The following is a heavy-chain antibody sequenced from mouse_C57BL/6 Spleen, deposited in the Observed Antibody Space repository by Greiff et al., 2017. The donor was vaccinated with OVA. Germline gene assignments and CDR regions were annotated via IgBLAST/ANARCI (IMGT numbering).Heavy chain of an antibody. CDR3: ARSVSEVVGDY. CDR1: GYTFTDYN. Sequence: VQLKQSGPELVKPGASVKIPCKASGYTFTDYNMDWVKQSHGKSLEWIGDINPNNGGTIYNQKFKGKATLTVDKSSSTAYMELRSLTSEDTAVYYCARSVSEVVGDYWGQGTTLTVSS. V-gene: IGHV1-18*01. D-gene: IGHD1-1*01. J-gene: IGHJ2*01. CDR2: INPNNGGT.